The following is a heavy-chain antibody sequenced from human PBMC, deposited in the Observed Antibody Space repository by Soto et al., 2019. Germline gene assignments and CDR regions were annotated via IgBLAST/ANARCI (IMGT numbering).Heavy chain of an antibody. CDR2: IIPNLGIT. D-gene: IGHD2-15*01. J-gene: IGHJ4*02. V-gene: IGHV1-69*04. CDR1: GGTLSSYT. Sequence: SVKVSCKASGGTLSSYTFSWVRQAPGQGLEWMGRIIPNLGITNYAQKFQGRITIIVDKSTSTAYMELSSPRSEDTAVYYCARDKGYCSGASCPDFDYWGQGTLVTVSS. CDR3: ARDKGYCSGASCPDFDY.